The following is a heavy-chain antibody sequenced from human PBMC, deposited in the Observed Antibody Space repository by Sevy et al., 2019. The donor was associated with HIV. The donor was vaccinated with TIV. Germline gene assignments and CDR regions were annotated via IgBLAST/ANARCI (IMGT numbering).Heavy chain of an antibody. J-gene: IGHJ3*02. CDR3: ARERRPFDAFDI. CDR1: GFTFSTYG. V-gene: IGHV3-33*01. CDR2: IWYNGINK. Sequence: GGFLRLSCVASGFTFSTYGMHWVRQAPGKGLERVAVIWYNGINKYYADSVKGRFTIFRDNSRNTLDLQMNSLTVEETAVYDCARERRPFDAFDIWGQGTMVNVSS.